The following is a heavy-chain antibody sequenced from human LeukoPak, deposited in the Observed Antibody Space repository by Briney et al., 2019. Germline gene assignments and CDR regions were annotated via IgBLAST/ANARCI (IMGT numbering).Heavy chain of an antibody. CDR2: ISGEPDGDPE. CDR1: GFTFSSNW. V-gene: IGHV3-15*01. CDR3: TVDIV. D-gene: IGHD2-15*01. J-gene: IGHJ4*02. Sequence: GGSLRLSCAASGFTFSSNWMSWVRQAPGKGLEWIGHISGEPDGDPEEYAAPVKGRFIISRDDGEDTFYLQLTNLKIEDTAVYYCTVDIVWGQGTLVTVSS.